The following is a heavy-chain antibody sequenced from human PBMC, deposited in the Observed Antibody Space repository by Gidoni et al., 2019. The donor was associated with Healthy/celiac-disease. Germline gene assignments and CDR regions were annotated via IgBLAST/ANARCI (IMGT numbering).Heavy chain of an antibody. D-gene: IGHD1-26*01. V-gene: IGHV3-23*01. CDR3: AKDGLSGSYRS. CDR2: ISGRGGST. Sequence: VQLLESGGGLLQPGGSLVLSCAASGFTFRSYAMSWVRQAPGKGLEWVSAISGRGGSTYYADSVKGRFTISRDNSKNTLYLQMNSLRAEDTAVYYCAKDGLSGSYRSWGQGTLVTVSS. J-gene: IGHJ5*02. CDR1: GFTFRSYA.